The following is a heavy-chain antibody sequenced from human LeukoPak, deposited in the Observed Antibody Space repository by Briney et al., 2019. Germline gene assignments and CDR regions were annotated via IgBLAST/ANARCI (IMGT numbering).Heavy chain of an antibody. CDR2: IIDSGRST. CDR3: ASGGGGDGELDY. Sequence: GGSLRLSCAASGFTFSSYAMSWVRQAPGKGLERVSGIIDSGRSTFYVDSVKGRFTISRDNSKNTLYLEMNSLRAEDTAVYYCASGGGGDGELDYWGQGTLVTVSS. CDR1: GFTFSSYA. V-gene: IGHV3-23*01. D-gene: IGHD1-26*01. J-gene: IGHJ4*02.